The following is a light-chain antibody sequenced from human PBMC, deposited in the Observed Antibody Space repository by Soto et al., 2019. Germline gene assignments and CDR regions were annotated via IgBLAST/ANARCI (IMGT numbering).Light chain of an antibody. CDR2: GAS. CDR3: QQYNNWPRSIT. Sequence: EIVMTQSPATLSVSPGERATLYCRASQSVSSNLAWYQQKPGQAPRLLIYGASTRATGIPARFSGSGSGTEFTLTISSLQSEDFAVYYCQQYNNWPRSITFGQGTRLEIK. CDR1: QSVSSN. J-gene: IGKJ5*01. V-gene: IGKV3-15*01.